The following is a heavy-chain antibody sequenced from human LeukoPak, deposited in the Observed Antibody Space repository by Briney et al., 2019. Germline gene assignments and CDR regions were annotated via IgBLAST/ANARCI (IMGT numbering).Heavy chain of an antibody. CDR2: IYSGGIT. D-gene: IGHD6-19*01. J-gene: IGHJ4*02. V-gene: IGHV3-66*01. Sequence: GGSLRLSCTASGFVSSNYMSWVRQTPGMGLEWVSVIYSGGITYYADSVKGRFTVSRDNSKNTVYLEMNSLRAEDTAVYYCAIYSSGWYRLGYWGQGTLVTVSS. CDR3: AIYSSGWYRLGY. CDR1: GFVSSNY.